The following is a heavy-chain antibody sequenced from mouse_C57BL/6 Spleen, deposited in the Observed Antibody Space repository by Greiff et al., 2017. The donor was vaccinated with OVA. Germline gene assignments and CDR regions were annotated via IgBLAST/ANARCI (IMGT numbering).Heavy chain of an antibody. CDR3: TTLITRDY. J-gene: IGHJ2*01. CDR1: GFNIKDDY. Sequence: VQLKQSGAELVRPGASVKLSCTASGFNIKDDYMHWVKQRPEQGLEWIGWIDPENGDTEYASKFQGKATITADTSSNTAYLQLSSLTSEDTAVYYCTTLITRDYWGQGTTLTVSS. D-gene: IGHD2-4*01. CDR2: IDPENGDT. V-gene: IGHV14-4*01.